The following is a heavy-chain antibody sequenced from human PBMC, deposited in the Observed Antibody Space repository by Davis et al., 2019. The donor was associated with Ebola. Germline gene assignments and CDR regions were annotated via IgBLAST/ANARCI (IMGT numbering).Heavy chain of an antibody. D-gene: IGHD2-2*01. J-gene: IGHJ4*02. CDR1: GFTFSSYA. V-gene: IGHV3-23*01. CDR2: VTSSGGGT. CDR3: AREGKYRDESRTFDY. Sequence: GGSLRLSCAASGFTFSSYAMTWARQAPGKGLEWVSAVTSSGGGTYYADSVKGRFTISRDNSKNTLYLQMNSLRAEDTAVYYRAREGKYRDESRTFDYWGQGTLVTVSS.